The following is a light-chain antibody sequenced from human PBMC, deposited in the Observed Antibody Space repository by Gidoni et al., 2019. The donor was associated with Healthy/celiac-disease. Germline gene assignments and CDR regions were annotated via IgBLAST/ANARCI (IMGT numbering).Light chain of an antibody. CDR2: DAS. J-gene: IGKJ3*01. Sequence: DIQMTQSPSSLSASEGDRVTITCQASQDISNYLNWYQQKPGKAPKLLIYDASNLETGVPSRFSGSGSGTDFTFTISSLQPEDIATYYCQQYDNLPFTFGPGTKVDIK. V-gene: IGKV1-33*01. CDR1: QDISNY. CDR3: QQYDNLPFT.